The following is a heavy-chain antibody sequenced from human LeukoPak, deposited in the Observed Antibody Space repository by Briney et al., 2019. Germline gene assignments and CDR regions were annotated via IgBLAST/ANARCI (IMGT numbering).Heavy chain of an antibody. CDR1: GGSISSYY. D-gene: IGHD3-22*01. Sequence: SETLSLTCTVSGGSISSYYWSWIRQPPGKGLEWIGYICYSGSTNYNPSLKSRVTISVDTSKNQFSLKLSSVTAADTAVYYCARGPHYYDSSGYFDYWGQGTLVTVSS. CDR2: ICYSGST. CDR3: ARGPHYYDSSGYFDY. V-gene: IGHV4-59*01. J-gene: IGHJ4*02.